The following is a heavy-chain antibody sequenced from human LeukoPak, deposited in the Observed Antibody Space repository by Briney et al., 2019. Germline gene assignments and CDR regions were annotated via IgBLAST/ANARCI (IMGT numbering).Heavy chain of an antibody. CDR3: AKVRGLYYYYGMDV. J-gene: IGHJ6*02. D-gene: IGHD3/OR15-3a*01. CDR2: ISGSGATT. CDR1: AFIFSSYA. Sequence: PGRSMRPSCAASAFIFSSYAVSCVRQAHRNWLEWVSDISGSGATTSFADSVKGRFTTCRDNSKNTLYLQMNSLRAEDTAIYYCAKVRGLYYYYGMDVWGQGTTVTVSS. V-gene: IGHV3-23*01.